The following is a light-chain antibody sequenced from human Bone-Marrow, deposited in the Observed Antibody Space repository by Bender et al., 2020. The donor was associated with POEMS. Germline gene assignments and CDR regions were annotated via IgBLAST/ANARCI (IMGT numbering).Light chain of an antibody. CDR1: SSDVGSYNY. CDR2: EVG. V-gene: IGLV2-8*01. J-gene: IGLJ3*02. CDR3: SSSAGSNNGV. Sequence: QSPLTQPPSASGSPGQSVTISCTGTSSDVGSYNYVSWYQQHPGKAPKLMIYEVGKRPPGVPDRFSGSKSGNTASLTVSGLQAEDEADYYCSSSAGSNNGVFGGGTKLTVL.